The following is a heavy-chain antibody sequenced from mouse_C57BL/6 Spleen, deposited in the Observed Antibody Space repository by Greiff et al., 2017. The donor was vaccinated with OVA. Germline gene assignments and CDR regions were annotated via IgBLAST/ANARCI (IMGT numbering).Heavy chain of an antibody. V-gene: IGHV5-4*01. J-gene: IGHJ2*01. CDR2: ISDGGSYT. CDR3: ARDYGNYGYFDY. CDR1: GFTFSSYA. Sequence: EVMLVESGGGLVKPGGSLKLSCAASGFTFSSYAMSWVRQTPEKRLEWVATISDGGSYTYYPDNVKGRFTISRDKAKNTPYLQMSHLKSEDTAMYYCARDYGNYGYFDYWGQGTTLTVSS. D-gene: IGHD2-1*01.